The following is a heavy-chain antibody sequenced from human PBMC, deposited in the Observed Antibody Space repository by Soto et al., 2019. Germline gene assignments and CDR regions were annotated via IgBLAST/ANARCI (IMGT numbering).Heavy chain of an antibody. V-gene: IGHV4-4*02. J-gene: IGHJ4*02. CDR1: GGSISSSNW. CDR2: IYHSGST. Sequence: PSETLSLTCAVSGGSISSSNWWSWVRQPPGKGLEWIGEIYHSGSTNYNPPLKSRVTISVDKSKNQFSLKLSSVTAADTAVYYCARSPQWLASSFDYWGQGTLVTVSS. D-gene: IGHD6-19*01. CDR3: ARSPQWLASSFDY.